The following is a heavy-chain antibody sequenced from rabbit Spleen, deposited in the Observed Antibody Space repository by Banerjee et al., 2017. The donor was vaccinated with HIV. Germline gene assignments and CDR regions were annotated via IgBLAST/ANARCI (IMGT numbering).Heavy chain of an antibody. Sequence: QEQLEESGGGLVKPEGSLTLTCTASGFSFSSGYWICWVRQAPGKGLEWIACIDIGSGSTWYASWVNGRFTISKTSSTTVDLKMTSLTAADTATYFCARRSSSASYYWTRLDLWGPGTLVTVS. J-gene: IGHJ3*01. CDR3: ARRSSSASYYWTRLDL. D-gene: IGHD1-1*01. V-gene: IGHV1S45*01. CDR1: GFSFSSGYW. CDR2: IDIGSGST.